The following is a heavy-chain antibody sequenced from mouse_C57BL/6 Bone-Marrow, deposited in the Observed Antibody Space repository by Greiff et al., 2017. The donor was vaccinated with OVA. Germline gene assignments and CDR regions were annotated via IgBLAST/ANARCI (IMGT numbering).Heavy chain of an antibody. Sequence: VQLKQSGAELVRPGASVKLSCTASGFNIKDDYMHWVKQRPEQGLEWIGWIDPENGDTEYASKFQGKATITADTSSNTAYLQLSSLTSEDTAVYYCTFIWPLGDYAMDYWGQGTSVTVSS. V-gene: IGHV14-4*01. J-gene: IGHJ4*01. CDR2: IDPENGDT. D-gene: IGHD4-1*01. CDR1: GFNIKDDY. CDR3: TFIWPLGDYAMDY.